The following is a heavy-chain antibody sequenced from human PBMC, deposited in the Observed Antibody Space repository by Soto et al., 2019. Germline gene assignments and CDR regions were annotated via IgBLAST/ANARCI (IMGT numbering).Heavy chain of an antibody. Sequence: PGGSLRLSCAASGFTFSGSSMHWVRQASGKGLEWIGHIRSKANSYATAYAVSVKGRFTISRDDSKNTAYLQMNSLKSEDTAVYYCTRVTETGFPFDYWGQGTLVTVSS. CDR2: IRSKANSYAT. J-gene: IGHJ4*02. CDR3: TRVTETGFPFDY. D-gene: IGHD3-9*01. V-gene: IGHV3-73*01. CDR1: GFTFSGSS.